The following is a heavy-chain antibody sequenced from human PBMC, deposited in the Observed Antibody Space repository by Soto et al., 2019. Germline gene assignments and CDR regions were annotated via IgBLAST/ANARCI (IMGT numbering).Heavy chain of an antibody. CDR2: IYHTGST. J-gene: IGHJ4*02. V-gene: IGHV4-30-2*01. Sequence: QVQLQESGSGLVKPSQTLSLTCTVSDDSISSGGYSWSWIRQPPRQGLEWIGYIYHTGSTSYSPSLKSRVTMSVDKSKNQFSLSLNSVTAADTAIYYCARAHYGPSGYFFDSWGQGALFTVSS. CDR1: DDSISSGGYS. D-gene: IGHD3-22*01. CDR3: ARAHYGPSGYFFDS.